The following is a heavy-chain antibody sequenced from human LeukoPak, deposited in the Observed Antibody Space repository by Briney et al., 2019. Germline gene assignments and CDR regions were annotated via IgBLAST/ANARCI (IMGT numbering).Heavy chain of an antibody. CDR1: GGSFSGFY. V-gene: IGHV4-34*01. CDR3: ARVRHDPLPYDYYRDV. J-gene: IGHJ6*03. Sequence: PSETLSLTCAVDGGSFSGFYWSWIRQTPGKGLEWIGEINHTGNTNYNPSLTDYNPSLKSRVTISVDSSRNQLSLKLTSITAADTGVYYCARVRHDPLPYDYYRDVWGKGTTVTVSS. CDR2: INHTGNT.